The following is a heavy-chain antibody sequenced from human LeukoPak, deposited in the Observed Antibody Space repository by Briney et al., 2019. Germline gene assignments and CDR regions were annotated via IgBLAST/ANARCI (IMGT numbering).Heavy chain of an antibody. J-gene: IGHJ4*02. V-gene: IGHV4-39*01. Sequence: PSETLSLTCTVSGGSISSTTYYWGRIRRPPGKGLEWIGSIYYSGSTYYNPSLKSRVTVSVDTSKNQFSLILNSVTAADTAVYYCVRGSTLRHYQYWGQGTLVTVSS. CDR3: VRGSTLRHYQY. CDR1: GGSISSTTYY. CDR2: IYYSGST. D-gene: IGHD3-16*01.